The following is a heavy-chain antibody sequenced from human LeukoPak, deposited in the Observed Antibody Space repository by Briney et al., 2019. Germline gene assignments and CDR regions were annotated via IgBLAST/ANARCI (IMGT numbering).Heavy chain of an antibody. CDR3: AREGIFTAMVTDY. CDR2: ISSSSSTI. J-gene: IGHJ4*02. CDR1: GFTFSSYS. Sequence: GGSLRLSCAASGFTFSSYSMNWVRQAPGKGLEWVSYISSSSSTIYYADSVKGRFTISRDNAKNSLYLQMNSLRAEDTAVYYCAREGIFTAMVTDYWGQGTLVTVSS. V-gene: IGHV3-48*01. D-gene: IGHD5-18*01.